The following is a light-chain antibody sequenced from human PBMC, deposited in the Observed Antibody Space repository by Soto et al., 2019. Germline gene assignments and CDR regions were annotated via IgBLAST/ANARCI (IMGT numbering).Light chain of an antibody. V-gene: IGKV3-20*01. CDR1: QSVSNNY. CDR3: QQYASSPVT. Sequence: ENVLTQSPGTLSLSLGDRASLSCRASQSVSNNYVAWHQQRPGQAPRLLIFGASNRATGVPDRFTGSASGIDFTLTISRLQPEDFALYFCQQYASSPVTFGGGTKLEI. J-gene: IGKJ4*01. CDR2: GAS.